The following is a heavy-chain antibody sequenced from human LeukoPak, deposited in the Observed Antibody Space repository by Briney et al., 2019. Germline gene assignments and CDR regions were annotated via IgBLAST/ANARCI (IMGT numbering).Heavy chain of an antibody. J-gene: IGHJ3*02. CDR2: ISEDGSNK. V-gene: IGHV3-30-3*02. Sequence: GGSLRLSCAASGFRFSDYAMHWVRQAPGKGLEWVAVISEDGSNKNDADSVKGRFTISRDNAKNSLYLQMNSLRAEDTALYYCAKFGGYSYGLDAFDIWGQGTMVTVSS. CDR3: AKFGGYSYGLDAFDI. D-gene: IGHD5-18*01. CDR1: GFRFSDYA.